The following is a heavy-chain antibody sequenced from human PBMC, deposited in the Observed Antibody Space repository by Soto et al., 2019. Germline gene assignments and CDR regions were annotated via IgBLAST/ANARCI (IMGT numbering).Heavy chain of an antibody. Sequence: SVKVSCKASGGTFSSYAISWVRQAPGHGLEWMGGIIPIFGTANYAQKFQGRVTITADESTSTAYMELSSLRSEDTAVYYCARVDYYDRSGPRVYYFDYWGQGTLVTVSS. CDR3: ARVDYYDRSGPRVYYFDY. CDR2: IIPIFGTA. V-gene: IGHV1-69*13. D-gene: IGHD3-22*01. J-gene: IGHJ4*02. CDR1: GGTFSSYA.